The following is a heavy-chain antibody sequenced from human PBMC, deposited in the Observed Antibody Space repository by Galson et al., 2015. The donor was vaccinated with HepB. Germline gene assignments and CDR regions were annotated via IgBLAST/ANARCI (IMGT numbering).Heavy chain of an antibody. CDR1: GFTVSSNY. CDR3: ARARSVGATPLFDY. J-gene: IGHJ4*02. D-gene: IGHD1-26*01. CDR2: IYSGGST. Sequence: SLRLSCAASGFTVSSNYMSWVRQAPGKGLEWVSVIYSGGSTYYADSVKGRFTISRDNSKNTLYLQMNSLRAEDTAVYYCARARSVGATPLFDYWGQGTLVTVSS. V-gene: IGHV3-53*01.